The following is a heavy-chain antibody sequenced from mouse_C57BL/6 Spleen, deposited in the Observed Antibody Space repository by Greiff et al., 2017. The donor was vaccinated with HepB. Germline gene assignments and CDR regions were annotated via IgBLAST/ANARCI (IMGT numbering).Heavy chain of an antibody. Sequence: QVQLQQPGAELVRPGSSVKLSCKASGYTFTSYWMHWVKQRPIQGLEWIGNIDPSDSETHYNQKFKDKATLTVDKSSSTAYMQLSSLTSEDSAVYYCARSLVATEAMDYWGQGTSVTVSS. J-gene: IGHJ4*01. V-gene: IGHV1-52*01. CDR2: IDPSDSET. CDR3: ARSLVATEAMDY. D-gene: IGHD1-1*01. CDR1: GYTFTSYW.